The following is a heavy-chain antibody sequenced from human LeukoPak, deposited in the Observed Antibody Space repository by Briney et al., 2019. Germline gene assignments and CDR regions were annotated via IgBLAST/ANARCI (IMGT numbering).Heavy chain of an antibody. CDR3: ARGNIAAAGTYDY. J-gene: IGHJ4*02. CDR2: MNPNSGNT. Sequence: ASVKVSCKASGYTLTSYDINWVRQATGQGLEWMGWMNPNSGNTGYAQKFQGRVTMTRNTSISTAYMELSSLRSEDTAVYYCARGNIAAAGTYDYWGQRTLVTVSS. V-gene: IGHV1-8*01. D-gene: IGHD6-13*01. CDR1: GYTLTSYD.